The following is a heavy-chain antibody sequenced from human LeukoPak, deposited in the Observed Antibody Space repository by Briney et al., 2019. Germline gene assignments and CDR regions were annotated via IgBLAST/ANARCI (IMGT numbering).Heavy chain of an antibody. CDR2: IYPNRGGT. J-gene: IGHJ4*02. D-gene: IGHD5-12*01. CDR1: GYTFTDYY. CDR3: ARDFTSRVATTSLG. V-gene: IGHV1-2*02. Sequence: ASVKVSCKGSGYTFTDYYMHWVRQAPGQGLEWMGWIYPNRGGTNYAQKFQGRVTMTRDTSINTAYMELSRLRSDDTAVYYCARDFTSRVATTSLGWGQGTLVTVSS.